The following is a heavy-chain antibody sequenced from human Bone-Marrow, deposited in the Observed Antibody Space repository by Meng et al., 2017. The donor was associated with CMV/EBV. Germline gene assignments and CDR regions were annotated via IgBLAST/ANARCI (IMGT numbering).Heavy chain of an antibody. CDR3: ARGNLWEFDY. Sequence: SWKASGGTFSSYAVSWVRQAPGQGLEWMGGIIPIFGAATYAQKFRGRVTITTDESTSTAYMELSSLRSEDTAVYYCARGNLWEFDYWGQGTLVTVSS. V-gene: IGHV1-69*05. CDR1: GGTFSSYA. CDR2: IIPIFGAA. D-gene: IGHD1-26*01. J-gene: IGHJ4*02.